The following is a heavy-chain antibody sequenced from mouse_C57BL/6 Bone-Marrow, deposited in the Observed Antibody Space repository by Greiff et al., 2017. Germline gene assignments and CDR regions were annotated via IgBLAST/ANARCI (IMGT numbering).Heavy chain of an antibody. CDR2: IDPTGGCT. CDR1: GYTFTSYW. Sequence: QVQLKQPGAELVKPGTSVKLSCKASGYTFTSYWMHWVKQRPGQGLEWIGVIDPTGGCTNYNQKFKGKATLTVDKPSSTAYMQLSSLTSEDSAVYYCAGGGIYDGNYWYFDVWGTGTTVTVSS. D-gene: IGHD2-1*01. J-gene: IGHJ1*03. CDR3: AGGGIYDGNYWYFDV. V-gene: IGHV1-59*01.